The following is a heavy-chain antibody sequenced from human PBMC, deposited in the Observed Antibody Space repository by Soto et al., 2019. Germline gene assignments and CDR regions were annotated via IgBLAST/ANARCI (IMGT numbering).Heavy chain of an antibody. V-gene: IGHV1-46*03. CDR1: GYTFTSYY. J-gene: IGHJ5*02. CDR3: ARDGGYCSSTSSYEWLAWFDP. Sequence: ASVKFSCKASGYTFTSYYMHWVRQAPGQVLECMVIINPSGGITSYXXKFQGRVXXTRDTSRSTVXMELSXLRSEDTAVYYCARDGGYCSSTSSYEWLAWFDPXX. CDR2: INPSGGIT. D-gene: IGHD2-2*01.